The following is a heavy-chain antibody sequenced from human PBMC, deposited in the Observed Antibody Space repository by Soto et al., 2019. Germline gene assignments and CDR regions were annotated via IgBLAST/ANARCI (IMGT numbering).Heavy chain of an antibody. CDR3: ASPHLADYVGADGFAI. V-gene: IGHV1-69*13. D-gene: IGHD4-17*01. CDR2: IIPIFGTA. CDR1: GGAFSSYA. J-gene: IGHJ3*02. Sequence: SVKVSCKASGGAFSSYAISWVRQAPGQGLEWMGGIIPIFGTANYAQKFQGRVTITADESTSTAYMELSSLRSEDTAVYYCASPHLADYVGADGFAIWGQGTMVTVAS.